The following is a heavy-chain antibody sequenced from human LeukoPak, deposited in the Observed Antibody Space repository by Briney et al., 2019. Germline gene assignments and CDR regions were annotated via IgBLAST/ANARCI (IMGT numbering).Heavy chain of an antibody. J-gene: IGHJ4*02. CDR3: VSFYETY. V-gene: IGHV3-74*01. D-gene: IGHD2/OR15-2a*01. Sequence: GGSLRLSCVASGFTFSNYWMQWVRQVPGKGLVWVSRLNGDGTNINYAVSVKGRFTISRDNAENTLYLQMNSLRAEDTAVYYCVSFYETYWGRGTLVTVSS. CDR1: GFTFSNYW. CDR2: LNGDGTNI.